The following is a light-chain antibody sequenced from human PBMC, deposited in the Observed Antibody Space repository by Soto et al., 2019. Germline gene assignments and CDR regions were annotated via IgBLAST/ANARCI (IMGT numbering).Light chain of an antibody. CDR1: QSLLHSNGYNY. CDR3: MQGLQTRT. J-gene: IGKJ1*01. CDR2: LGS. V-gene: IGKV2-28*01. Sequence: DIVMTQSPLSLPVTPGEPASISCRSSQSLLHSNGYNYLDWYLQKPGQSPQLLIYLGSHRASGVPDRFSGSASGTDFTLKISXVEAEDVGVHYCMQGLQTRTFGQGTKVDIK.